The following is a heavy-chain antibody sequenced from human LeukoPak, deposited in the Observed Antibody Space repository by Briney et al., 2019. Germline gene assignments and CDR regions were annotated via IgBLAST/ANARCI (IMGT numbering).Heavy chain of an antibody. CDR1: GFTFSSYW. CDR3: ARALPPSVNTPWK. CDR2: ISSDGSST. V-gene: IGHV3-74*01. J-gene: IGHJ4*02. D-gene: IGHD1-1*01. Sequence: GXSLRLXCAASGFTFSSYWMHWVRHAPGKGLVWVSRISSDGSSTNYADSVKGRFTIFRDNAKNTLYLQMNSLGAEDTAVYYCARALPPSVNTPWKWGQGTQVTVSS.